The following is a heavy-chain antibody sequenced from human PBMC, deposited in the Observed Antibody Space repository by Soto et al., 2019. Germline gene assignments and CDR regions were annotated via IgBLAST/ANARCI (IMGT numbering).Heavy chain of an antibody. Sequence: ASVKVSCKASGGTFSSYAISWVRQAPGQGLEWMGGIIPIFGTANYAQKFQGRVTITADESTSTAYMELSSLRSEDTAVYYCARDYRSGVWRQQLVRWSGRSMDVWGQGTTVTVSS. CDR2: IIPIFGTA. V-gene: IGHV1-69*13. CDR1: GGTFSSYA. CDR3: ARDYRSGVWRQQLVRWSGRSMDV. J-gene: IGHJ6*02. D-gene: IGHD6-13*01.